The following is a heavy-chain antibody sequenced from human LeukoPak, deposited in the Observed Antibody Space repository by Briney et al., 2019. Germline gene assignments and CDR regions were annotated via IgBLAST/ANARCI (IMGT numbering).Heavy chain of an antibody. D-gene: IGHD6-25*01. CDR2: INPSDGRS. CDR1: GYTFTGNY. Sequence: ASVKVSCKASGYTFTGNYIRWVRQAPGQGLEWMGVINPSDGRSTYAQNFQGRVTVTRDTSTSTLYMELSSLRSEDTAVYSCARRGSSVTYYYAMDVWGQGTTVTVSS. CDR3: ARRGSSVTYYYAMDV. J-gene: IGHJ6*02. V-gene: IGHV1-46*01.